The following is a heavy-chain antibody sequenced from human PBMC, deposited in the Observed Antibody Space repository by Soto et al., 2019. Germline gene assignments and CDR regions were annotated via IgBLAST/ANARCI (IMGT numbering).Heavy chain of an antibody. J-gene: IGHJ4*02. Sequence: GSLRLSCAASGFTFNNCAMHWVRQAPGKGLEWVAGLSFDGTNNYYGDSVKGRFTISRDNSKNTLYLYMNSLRTEDTAVYYCANGRPREDVKDVEMATITTEFDFWGQGTLVTVSS. CDR1: GFTFNNCA. D-gene: IGHD4-4*01. CDR2: LSFDGTNN. CDR3: ANGRPREDVKDVEMATITTEFDF. V-gene: IGHV3-30*18.